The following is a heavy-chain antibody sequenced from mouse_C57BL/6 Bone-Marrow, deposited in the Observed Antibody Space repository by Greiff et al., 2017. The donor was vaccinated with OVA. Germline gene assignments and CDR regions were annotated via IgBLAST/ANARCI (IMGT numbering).Heavy chain of an antibody. CDR1: GYTFTDYE. J-gene: IGHJ2*01. CDR3: TRYYYGSSDGY. Sequence: QVQLQQSGAELVRPGASVTLSCKASGYTFTDYEMHWVKQTPVHGLEWIGAIDPETGGTAYNQKFKGKAILTADKSSSTAYMELRSLTSEDSAVYYCTRYYYGSSDGYWGQGTTLTVSS. CDR2: IDPETGGT. V-gene: IGHV1-15*01. D-gene: IGHD1-1*01.